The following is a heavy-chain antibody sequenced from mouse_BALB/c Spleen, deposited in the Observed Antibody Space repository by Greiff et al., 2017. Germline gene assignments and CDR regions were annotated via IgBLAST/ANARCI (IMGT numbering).Heavy chain of an antibody. CDR3: AREGFTTVVVDY. CDR2: INPSTGYT. Sequence: VQLQQSGAELAKPGASVKMSCKASGYTFTSYWMHWVKQRPGQGLEWIGYINPSTGYTEYNQKFKDKATLTADKSSSTAYMQLSSLTSEDSAVYYCAREGFTTVVVDYWGQGTTLTVSS. CDR1: GYTFTSYW. D-gene: IGHD1-1*01. V-gene: IGHV1-7*01. J-gene: IGHJ2*01.